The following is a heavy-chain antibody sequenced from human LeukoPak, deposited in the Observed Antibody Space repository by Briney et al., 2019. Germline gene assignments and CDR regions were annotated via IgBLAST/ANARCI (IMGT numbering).Heavy chain of an antibody. CDR2: IYYSGST. CDR3: ARGGSGYYGGPLGY. V-gene: IGHV4-59*01. CDR1: GGSISSYY. Sequence: SETLSLTCTVSGGSISSYYWSWIRQPPGKGLEWIGYIYYSGSTNYNPSLKSRVTISVDTSKNQFSLKLSSVTAADTAVYYCARGGSGYYGGPLGYWGQGTLVTVSS. J-gene: IGHJ4*02. D-gene: IGHD3-22*01.